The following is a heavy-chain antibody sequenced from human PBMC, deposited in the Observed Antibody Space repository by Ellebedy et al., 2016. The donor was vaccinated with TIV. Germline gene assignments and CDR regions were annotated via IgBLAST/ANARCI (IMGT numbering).Heavy chain of an antibody. D-gene: IGHD3-9*01. CDR2: FYAGGST. J-gene: IGHJ3*02. CDR3: AGASDIYDAFDI. CDR1: GFRVSSKY. Sequence: GRSLRLSXSASGFRVSSKYMSWVRQAPGKGLELVSIFYAGGSTYSTNSVKGRFVISRDDSENTLHLQMNSLRTEDTAVYYCAGASDIYDAFDIWGQGTVVAVSS. V-gene: IGHV3-53*01.